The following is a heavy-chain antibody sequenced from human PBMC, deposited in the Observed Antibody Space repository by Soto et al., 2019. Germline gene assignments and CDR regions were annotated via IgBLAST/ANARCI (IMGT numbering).Heavy chain of an antibody. CDR1: GGSISSGGYY. CDR2: IYYSGST. Sequence: QVQLQESGPGLVKPSQTLSLTCTVSGGSISSGGYYWSWIRQHPGKGLEWIGYIYYSGSTYYNPSLKSRVTIAVDTSKNQFSLKLSSVTAADTAVYYCASWVVVPAALGGMDVWGQGTTVTVSS. CDR3: ASWVVVPAALGGMDV. V-gene: IGHV4-31*03. J-gene: IGHJ6*02. D-gene: IGHD2-2*01.